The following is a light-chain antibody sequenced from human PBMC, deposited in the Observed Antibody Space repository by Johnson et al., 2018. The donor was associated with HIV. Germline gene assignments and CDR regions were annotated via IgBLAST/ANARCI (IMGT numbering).Light chain of an antibody. V-gene: IGLV1-51*01. CDR3: GTWGSSLSAGCV. CDR1: SSNIGNNY. Sequence: QSVLTQPPSVSAAPGQKVTISCSGSSSNIGNNYVSWYQQLPGTAPKLLIYDNNKRPSGIPDRFSGSKSGTSATLDITGLQTGDEADYYCGTWGSSLSAGCVFGTGTKVTVL. J-gene: IGLJ1*01. CDR2: DNN.